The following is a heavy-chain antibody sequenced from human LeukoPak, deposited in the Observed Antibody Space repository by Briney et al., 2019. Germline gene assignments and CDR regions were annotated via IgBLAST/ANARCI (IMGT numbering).Heavy chain of an antibody. Sequence: GRSLRLSCAASGFTFSSYGMHWVRQAPGKGLEWVAVIWYDGSNKYYADSVKGRFTISRDNSKNTLYLQMNSLRAEDTAVYYCARDPTYGAAAGTFDYWGQGTLVTVSS. J-gene: IGHJ4*02. CDR2: IWYDGSNK. CDR3: ARDPTYGAAAGTFDY. D-gene: IGHD6-13*01. V-gene: IGHV3-33*01. CDR1: GFTFSSYG.